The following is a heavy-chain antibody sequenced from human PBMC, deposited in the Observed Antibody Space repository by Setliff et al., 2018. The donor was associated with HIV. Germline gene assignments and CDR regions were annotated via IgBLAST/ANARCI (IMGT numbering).Heavy chain of an antibody. V-gene: IGHV4-39*07. D-gene: IGHD2-21*02. Sequence: SETLSLTCTVSGGSISTSNYYWGWVRQPPGKGLEWVGNVDYTGGTYYNPSLKSRVTISVDTSKNQLSLRLNSVTAADTAVYYCARQGNIVVVTSFDYWGQGTLVTVSS. CDR3: ARQGNIVVVTSFDY. CDR1: GGSISTSNYY. J-gene: IGHJ4*02. CDR2: VDYTGGT.